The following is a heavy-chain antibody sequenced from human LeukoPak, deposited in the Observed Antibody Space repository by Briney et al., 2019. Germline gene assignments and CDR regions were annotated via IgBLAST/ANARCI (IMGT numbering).Heavy chain of an antibody. J-gene: IGHJ4*02. D-gene: IGHD1-26*01. Sequence: GGSLRLSCAASGFTFSSYAMSWVRQAPGKGLEWVSAISGSGGSTYYADSVKGRFTISRDNSNNTLYLQMNSLRAEDTAVYYCAKVAEGYSGSYLRGGRINYFDYWGQGTLVTVSS. CDR1: GFTFSSYA. CDR2: ISGSGGST. V-gene: IGHV3-23*01. CDR3: AKVAEGYSGSYLRGGRINYFDY.